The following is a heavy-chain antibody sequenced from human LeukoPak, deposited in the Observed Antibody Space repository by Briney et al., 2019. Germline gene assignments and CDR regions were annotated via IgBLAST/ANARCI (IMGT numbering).Heavy chain of an antibody. CDR2: ISWNGGSI. CDR1: GFSFDDYG. J-gene: IGHJ6*02. D-gene: IGHD5-24*01. CDR3: AKDSGSVYNNGMDA. V-gene: IGHV3-9*01. Sequence: GGSLRLSCAASGFSFDDYGMHWVRQGPGKGLEWVSGISWNGGSIGYADSVKGRFTISRDNAKNSLYLQMNSLRGEDTALYYCAKDSGSVYNNGMDAGAKGPRSPSP.